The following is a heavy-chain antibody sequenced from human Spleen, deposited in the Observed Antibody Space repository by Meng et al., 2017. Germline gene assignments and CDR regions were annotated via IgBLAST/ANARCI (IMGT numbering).Heavy chain of an antibody. CDR1: GGSISNDQW. CDR2: IYHSGRT. Sequence: QVQLQESGPGLVKPSGTLSLTCDVSGGSISNDQWLSWVRQPPGKGLEWIGEIYHSGRTNYNPSVKSRVTMSVDKSQNQFSLKLSSVAAADTAVYYCTTLYGDSISWGQGTLVTVSS. D-gene: IGHD4-17*01. V-gene: IGHV4-4*02. CDR3: TTLYGDSIS. J-gene: IGHJ4*02.